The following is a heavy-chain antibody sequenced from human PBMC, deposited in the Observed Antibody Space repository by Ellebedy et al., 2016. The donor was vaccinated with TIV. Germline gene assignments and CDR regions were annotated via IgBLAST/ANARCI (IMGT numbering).Heavy chain of an antibody. Sequence: GESLKISCAASGFTFSRGGMHWVRQAPGKGLEWVAVIWHDGSKKYYADSVKGRFTISRDNSKNTLYLQMNSLRAEDTAVYYCARDWSGYFDPWGQGTLVTVSS. CDR2: IWHDGSKK. CDR1: GFTFSRGG. J-gene: IGHJ5*02. V-gene: IGHV3-33*01. D-gene: IGHD3-3*01. CDR3: ARDWSGYFDP.